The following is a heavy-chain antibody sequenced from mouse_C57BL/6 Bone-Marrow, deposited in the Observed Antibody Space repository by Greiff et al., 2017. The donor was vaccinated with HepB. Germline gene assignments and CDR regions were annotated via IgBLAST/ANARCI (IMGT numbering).Heavy chain of an antibody. Sequence: EVQLQQSGAELVRPGASVKLSCTASGFNIKDDYMHWVKQRPEQGLEWIGWIDPENGDTEYASKFQGKATITADTSSNTAYLQLSSLTSEDTAVYYCTTLLWSYGGCFWGQGTTLTVSS. CDR3: TTLLWSYGGCF. CDR2: IDPENGDT. D-gene: IGHD2-1*01. J-gene: IGHJ2*01. V-gene: IGHV14-4*01. CDR1: GFNIKDDY.